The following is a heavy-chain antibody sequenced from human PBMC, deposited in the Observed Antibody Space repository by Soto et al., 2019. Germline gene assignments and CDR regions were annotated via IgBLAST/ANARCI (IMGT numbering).Heavy chain of an antibody. Sequence: SETLSLTCTVSGGSISSSSYYWGWIRQPPGKGLEWIGSIYYSGSTYYNPSLKSRVTISVDTSKNQFSLKLSSVTAADTAVYYCARRDYYYYGMDVWGQGTTVTV. V-gene: IGHV4-39*01. CDR1: GGSISSSSYY. CDR2: IYYSGST. CDR3: ARRDYYYYGMDV. J-gene: IGHJ6*02.